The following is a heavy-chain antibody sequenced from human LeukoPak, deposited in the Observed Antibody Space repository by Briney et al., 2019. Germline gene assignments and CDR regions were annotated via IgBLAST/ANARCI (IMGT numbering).Heavy chain of an antibody. Sequence: GSLRLSCAASGFTFSSYSMNWVRQPPGKGLEWIGEINNSGSTNYNPSLKSRVTISVDTSKNQFSLKLNSVTAADTAVYYCASSRYYDILTGYWVYYFDNWGQGALVTVSS. CDR2: INNSGST. D-gene: IGHD3-9*01. CDR1: GFTFSSYS. V-gene: IGHV4-34*08. J-gene: IGHJ4*02. CDR3: ASSRYYDILTGYWVYYFDN.